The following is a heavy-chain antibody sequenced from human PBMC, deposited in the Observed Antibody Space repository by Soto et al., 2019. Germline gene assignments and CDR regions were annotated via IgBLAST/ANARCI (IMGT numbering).Heavy chain of an antibody. V-gene: IGHV3-48*02. J-gene: IGHJ5*02. CDR1: GFTFSTYS. Sequence: GGSLRLSCAASGFTFSTYSMNWVRQAPGKGLEWISYISYTSTTIYYADSVRGRFTISRDNAKNSLFLQMNSLRDEDTAVYYCARDNGLAGSFAPWGQGTLVTVSS. CDR3: ARDNGLAGSFAP. CDR2: ISYTSTTI. D-gene: IGHD2-21*01.